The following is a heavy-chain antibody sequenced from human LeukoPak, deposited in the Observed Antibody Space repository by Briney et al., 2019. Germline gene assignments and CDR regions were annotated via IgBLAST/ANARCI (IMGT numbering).Heavy chain of an antibody. Sequence: GRALRLSCAASGFTFSSYAMHWFRQAPGKGLERVAVISDDGSNKQSAAAVKGRFTNSRDNNKNTLYLQMNSLRADDTTVYYCASHQRVGATTGYFDYWGQGTLVTVSS. J-gene: IGHJ4*02. CDR1: GFTFSSYA. D-gene: IGHD1-26*01. CDR2: ISDDGSNK. CDR3: ASHQRVGATTGYFDY. V-gene: IGHV3-30-3*01.